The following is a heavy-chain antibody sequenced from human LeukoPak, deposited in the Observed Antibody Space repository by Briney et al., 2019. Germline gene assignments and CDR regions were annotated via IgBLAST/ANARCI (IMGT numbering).Heavy chain of an antibody. V-gene: IGHV3-7*01. D-gene: IGHD3-9*01. CDR2: IKLDGSNK. J-gene: IGHJ3*02. Sequence: GGYLRLSCAASGFTFSTYWMNWVRQAPGKGLEWVANIKLDGSNKYYVDSVKGRFTISGDNAKNSLYLQMNSLRAEDTAVYYCARRIPRVLRYFDWLSNRDGFDIWGQGTMVTVSS. CDR3: ARRIPRVLRYFDWLSNRDGFDI. CDR1: GFTFSTYW.